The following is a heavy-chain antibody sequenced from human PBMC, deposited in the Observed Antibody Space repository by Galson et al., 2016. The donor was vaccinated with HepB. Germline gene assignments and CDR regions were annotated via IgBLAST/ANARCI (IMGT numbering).Heavy chain of an antibody. CDR2: LDPDDSYT. D-gene: IGHD4-17*01. Sequence: QSGAEVKEPGESLRIPCQGSGYRLTDYWITWVRQVPGKGLQWMGRLDPDDSYTNYSPSFQGHVTISVDKSINTAYLQWSTLKASDTAIYYCARALEYGSRNYYDYYAMDVWGPGTTVIVSS. J-gene: IGHJ6*02. CDR1: GYRLTDYW. CDR3: ARALEYGSRNYYDYYAMDV. V-gene: IGHV5-10-1*01.